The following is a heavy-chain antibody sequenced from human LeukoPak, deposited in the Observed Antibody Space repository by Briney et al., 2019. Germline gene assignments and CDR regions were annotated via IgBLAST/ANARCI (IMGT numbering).Heavy chain of an antibody. Sequence: GASLKLSCTASGYTFTSYDINWVRQAPGQGLEWMGWMNPNSGNTGYAHTFQGRVTMTRNTAINTAYMELSSLRSEDTAVYYCARGPDIDYWGQGTLVTVSS. V-gene: IGHV1-8*01. D-gene: IGHD1-14*01. CDR2: MNPNSGNT. CDR1: GYTFTSYD. J-gene: IGHJ4*02. CDR3: ARGPDIDY.